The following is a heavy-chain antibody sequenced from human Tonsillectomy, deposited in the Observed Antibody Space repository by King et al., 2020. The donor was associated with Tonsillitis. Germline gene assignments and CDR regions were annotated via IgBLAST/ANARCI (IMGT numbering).Heavy chain of an antibody. D-gene: IGHD7-27*01. CDR3: ARGSLTGDFEY. V-gene: IGHV4-61*02. CDR2: IFTSGST. J-gene: IGHJ4*02. CDR1: GGSISSGSYY. Sequence: QLQESGPGLVKPSQTLSLTCTVSGGSISSGSYYWTWIRQPAGKGLEWIGRIFTSGSTNYNPSLKSRVTISVDTSKNQFSLKLTSVTAADTAVYYCARGSLTGDFEYWGQGTLVTVSS.